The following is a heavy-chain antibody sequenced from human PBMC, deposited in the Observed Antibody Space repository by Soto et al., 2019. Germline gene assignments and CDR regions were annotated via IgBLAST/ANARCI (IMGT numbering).Heavy chain of an antibody. D-gene: IGHD6-13*01. CDR3: AKDMIAAAGTPSYYFDY. Sequence: GGSLRLSCAASGFTFSSYAMSWVRQAPGKGLEWVSTISGSRGSTYYADSVRGRFTISRDNSKHTLYLQMSSLRAEDTAIYCCAKDMIAAAGTPSYYFDYWGQGTLVTVSS. J-gene: IGHJ4*02. CDR1: GFTFSSYA. CDR2: ISGSRGST. V-gene: IGHV3-23*01.